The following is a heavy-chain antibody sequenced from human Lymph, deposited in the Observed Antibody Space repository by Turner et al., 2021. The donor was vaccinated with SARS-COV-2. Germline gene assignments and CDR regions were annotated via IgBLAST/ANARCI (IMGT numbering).Heavy chain of an antibody. CDR1: GGTFSSSA. Sequence: QVQLVQSGAEVKKPGSSVKVSCKASGGTFSSSAISWVRQAPGQGLEWMGGIIPIFGTANYAQRFQGRVTITADESTSTAYMELRSLRSEDTAVYYCARGAADCSGGSCYRKGFDYWGQGTPVTVSS. V-gene: IGHV1-69*01. J-gene: IGHJ4*02. CDR2: IIPIFGTA. CDR3: ARGAADCSGGSCYRKGFDY. D-gene: IGHD2-15*01.